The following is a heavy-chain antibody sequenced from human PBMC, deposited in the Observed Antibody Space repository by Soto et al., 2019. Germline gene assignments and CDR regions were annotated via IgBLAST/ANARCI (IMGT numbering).Heavy chain of an antibody. J-gene: IGHJ4*02. CDR3: ARDLIRGTLDY. D-gene: IGHD3-9*01. CDR1: GFTFSSYA. CDR2: ISYDGSNK. V-gene: IGHV3-30-3*01. Sequence: PGGSLRLSCAASGFTFSSYAMHWVRQAPGKGLEWVAVISYDGSNKYYADSVKGRFTISRDNSKNTLYLQMNSLRAEDTAVYYCARDLIRGTLDYWGQGTLVTVSS.